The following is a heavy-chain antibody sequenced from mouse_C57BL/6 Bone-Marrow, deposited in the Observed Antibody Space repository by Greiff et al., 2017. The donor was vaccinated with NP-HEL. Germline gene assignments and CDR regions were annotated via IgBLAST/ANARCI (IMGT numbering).Heavy chain of an antibody. CDR1: GYTFTSYW. D-gene: IGHD1-1*01. CDR3: ARRGKNYGSSLYYYAMDY. Sequence: LVESGAELAKPGASVKLSCKASGYTFTSYWMHWVKQRPGQGLEWIGYINPSSGYTKYNQKFKDKATLTADKSSSTAYMQLSSLTYEDSAVYYCARRGKNYGSSLYYYAMDYWGQGTSVTVSS. V-gene: IGHV1-7*01. CDR2: INPSSGYT. J-gene: IGHJ4*01.